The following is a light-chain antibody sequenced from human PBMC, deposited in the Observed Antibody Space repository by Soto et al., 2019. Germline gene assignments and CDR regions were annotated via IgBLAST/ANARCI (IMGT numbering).Light chain of an antibody. V-gene: IGKV3-15*01. CDR1: QSVSSN. CDR2: GAS. CDR3: QQYNNWMYT. Sequence: EIVMTQSPATLSVPPGERATLSCRASQSVSSNLAWYQQKPGQAPRLLIYGASTRATGIPARFSGSGSGTEFTLTISSLQSEDFAVYYCQQYNNWMYTFGQGTKVDIK. J-gene: IGKJ2*01.